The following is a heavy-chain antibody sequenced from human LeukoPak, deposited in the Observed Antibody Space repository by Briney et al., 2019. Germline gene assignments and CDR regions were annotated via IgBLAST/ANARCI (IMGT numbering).Heavy chain of an antibody. Sequence: SGPTLVNPTQPLTLTCTFSGFPLSTGGVGVGWIRQPPGKALEWLALIYWDEDKLYSPALKSSLTITKATSKNQVVLTITNMDPVDTATYSCAHRPDEVATITNWFDPWGQGTLVTVSS. J-gene: IGHJ5*02. D-gene: IGHD5-12*01. CDR3: AHRPDEVATITNWFDP. CDR2: IYWDEDK. CDR1: GFPLSTGGVG. V-gene: IGHV2-5*02.